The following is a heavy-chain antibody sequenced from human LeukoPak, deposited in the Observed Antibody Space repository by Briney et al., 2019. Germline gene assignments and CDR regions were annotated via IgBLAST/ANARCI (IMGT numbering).Heavy chain of an antibody. V-gene: IGHV3-30*02. CDR2: IRYDGSNK. CDR1: GFTFSSYG. J-gene: IGHJ4*02. Sequence: GGSLRLSCAASGFTFSSYGMHWVRQAPGKGLEWVAFIRYDGSNKYYADSVKGRFTISRDNPKNTVYLQMSSLRAEDTAVYYCAKDMASRDDYSNLFDYWGQGTLVTVSS. D-gene: IGHD4-11*01. CDR3: AKDMASRDDYSNLFDY.